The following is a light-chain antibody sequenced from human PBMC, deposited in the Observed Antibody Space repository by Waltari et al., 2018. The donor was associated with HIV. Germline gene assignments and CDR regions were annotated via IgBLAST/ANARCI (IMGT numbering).Light chain of an antibody. CDR1: TVTVTSDHH. CDR3: LLSYGSVRL. V-gene: IGLV7-46*01. CDR2: DAT. Sequence: QTVVTQEPSLTVSPGGTVTPTCASTTVTVTSDHHPYWFQHKPGPAPRTLIYDATDKPSWTPARFSPSFLGGKAALTLTAAQPEDEADYYCLLSYGSVRLFGGGTRLTV. J-gene: IGLJ3*02.